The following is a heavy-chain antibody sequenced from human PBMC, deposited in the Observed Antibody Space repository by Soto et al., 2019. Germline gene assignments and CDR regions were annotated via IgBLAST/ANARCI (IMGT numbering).Heavy chain of an antibody. V-gene: IGHV3-15*07. CDR1: GFTFSNAW. Sequence: PGGSLRLSCAASGFTFSNAWMNWVRQAPGKGLEWVGRIKSKTDGGTTDYAAPVKGRFTISRDDSKNTLYLQMNSLKTEDTAVYYCTTDVDYYDSSGYYLDFDYWGQGTLVTVSS. D-gene: IGHD3-22*01. CDR3: TTDVDYYDSSGYYLDFDY. CDR2: IKSKTDGGTT. J-gene: IGHJ4*02.